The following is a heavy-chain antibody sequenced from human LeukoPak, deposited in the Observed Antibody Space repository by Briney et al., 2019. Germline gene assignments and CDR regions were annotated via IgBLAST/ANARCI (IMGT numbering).Heavy chain of an antibody. CDR1: GFTFSSYE. J-gene: IGHJ6*02. CDR3: ARDQVLAYYYPGKDV. V-gene: IGHV3-48*03. CDR2: ITNNGTTI. D-gene: IGHD4/OR15-4a*01. Sequence: GGSLRLSCAASGFTFSSYEMNWVRQAPGKGLEWVSYITNNGTTIYYADSVKGRFTISRDNAENSLYLQMNSLRAEDTAIYYCARDQVLAYYYPGKDVWGQGTTVTVSS.